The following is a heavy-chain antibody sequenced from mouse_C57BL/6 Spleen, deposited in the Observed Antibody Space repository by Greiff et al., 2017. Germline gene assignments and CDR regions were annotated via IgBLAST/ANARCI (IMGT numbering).Heavy chain of an antibody. D-gene: IGHD1-1*01. CDR2: IYPGSGNT. V-gene: IGHV1-76*01. CDR1: GYTFTDYY. Sequence: VQLQQSGAELVRPGASVKLSCKASGYTFTDYYINWVKQRPGQGLEWIARIYPGSGNTYYNEKFKGKATLTAEKSSSTAYMQLSSLTSEDSAVYFCARHYGSSSRAMDYWGQGTSVTVSS. J-gene: IGHJ4*01. CDR3: ARHYGSSSRAMDY.